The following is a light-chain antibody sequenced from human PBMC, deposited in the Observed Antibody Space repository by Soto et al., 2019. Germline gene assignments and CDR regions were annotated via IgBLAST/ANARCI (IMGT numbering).Light chain of an antibody. CDR3: QQYGSSGT. CDR2: GAS. V-gene: IGKV3-20*01. CDR1: LSLSGSQ. Sequence: VLTQSPGTLSLSPGERATLSCRASLSLSGSQLAWYQQKPGQPPRLLIYGASSRAAGIPDRFSGSGSGTDFTLTISRLEPEDFAVYYCQQYGSSGTFGQGTKVDIK. J-gene: IGKJ1*01.